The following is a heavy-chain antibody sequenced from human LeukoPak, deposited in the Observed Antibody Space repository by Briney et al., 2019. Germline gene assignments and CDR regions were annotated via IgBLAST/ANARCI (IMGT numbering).Heavy chain of an antibody. V-gene: IGHV4-39*01. CDR3: ARQYCSSSRCYSVEWFDP. D-gene: IGHD2-15*01. J-gene: IGHJ5*02. Sequence: PSETLSLTCNGGSISSSSHYWGWIRQPPGKGLEWIGSIYYSGSTYYNPSLKSRFTISVDTSKYQFSLKLSSVTAADTAVYYGARQYCSSSRCYSVEWFDPWGQGTLVTVSS. CDR2: IYYSGST. CDR1: GSISSSSHY.